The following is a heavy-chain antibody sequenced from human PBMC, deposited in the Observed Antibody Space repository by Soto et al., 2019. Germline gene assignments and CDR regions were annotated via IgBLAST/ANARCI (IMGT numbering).Heavy chain of an antibody. CDR2: ISIYNGNT. CDR1: GDTFTSNG. V-gene: IGHV1-18*04. Sequence: QVQVVQSGAEVKRPGASVKVSCKASGDTFTSNGISWVRQAPRQGLEWLAWISIYNGNTQYAQKVQGRVTMTTDTSTNTAYMELRSLRSDVTAVYYCARAPGSSSRPLVFDYWGQGTLVTVSA. D-gene: IGHD6-6*01. J-gene: IGHJ4*02. CDR3: ARAPGSSSRPLVFDY.